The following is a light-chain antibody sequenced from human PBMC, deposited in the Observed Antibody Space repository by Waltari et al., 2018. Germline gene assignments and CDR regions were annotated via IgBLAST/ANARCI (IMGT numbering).Light chain of an antibody. CDR2: DAS. J-gene: IGKJ4*01. V-gene: IGKV3-11*01. CDR3: QQRSNWPRVLT. Sequence: EIVLTQSPATLSLSPGERATLSCRASQSVSSYLAWYQQKPGQAPRLLIYDASNRATGIPARCSGSGSGTDFTRTISSLEPEDFAVYYCQQRSNWPRVLTFGGGTKVEIK. CDR1: QSVSSY.